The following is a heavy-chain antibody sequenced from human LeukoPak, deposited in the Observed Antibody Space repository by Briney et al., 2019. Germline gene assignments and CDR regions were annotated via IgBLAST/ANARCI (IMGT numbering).Heavy chain of an antibody. CDR3: ATQPRSSSSDY. V-gene: IGHV4-39*07. Sequence: SETLSLTCTVSGGSISSSSYYWGWIRQPPGKGLEWIGSIYYSGSTYYNPSLKSRVTISVDTSKNQFSLKLSSVTAADTAVYYCATQPRSSSSDYWGQGTLVTVSS. J-gene: IGHJ4*02. D-gene: IGHD6-6*01. CDR1: GGSISSSSYY. CDR2: IYYSGST.